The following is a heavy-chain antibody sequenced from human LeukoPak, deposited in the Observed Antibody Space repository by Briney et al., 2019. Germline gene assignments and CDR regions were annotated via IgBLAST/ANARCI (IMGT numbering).Heavy chain of an antibody. CDR3: ARDVEQWLVRVYYFDY. J-gene: IGHJ4*02. D-gene: IGHD6-19*01. CDR1: GFTLSSYS. Sequence: PGGSLRLSCATSGFTLSSYSMNWVRQAPGKGLEWVSYISSGSTTIYYPDPVKGRFTIFRNNAKNSLYLQMNNQRAEDTAVYYCARDVEQWLVRVYYFDYWGQGTLVTVSS. CDR2: ISSGSTTI. V-gene: IGHV3-48*01.